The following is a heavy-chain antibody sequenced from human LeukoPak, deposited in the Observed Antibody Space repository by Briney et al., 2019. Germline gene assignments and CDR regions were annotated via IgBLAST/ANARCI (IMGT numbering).Heavy chain of an antibody. D-gene: IGHD1-26*01. V-gene: IGHV3-74*01. CDR1: GFTFSTYW. CDR2: ISSDGANA. J-gene: IGHJ4*02. CDR3: ARLKSGSYSFDY. Sequence: RSGGSLRLSCAASGFTFSTYWMHWVRQVPGKGLVWVSRISSDGANANYADSVKGRFTISRDNAKNSLYLQMNSLRAEDTAVYYCARLKSGSYSFDYWGQGTLVTVSS.